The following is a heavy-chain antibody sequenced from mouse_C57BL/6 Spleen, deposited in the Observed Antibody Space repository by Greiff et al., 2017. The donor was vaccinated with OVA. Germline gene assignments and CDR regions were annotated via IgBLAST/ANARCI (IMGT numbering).Heavy chain of an antibody. J-gene: IGHJ2*01. V-gene: IGHV1-53*01. D-gene: IGHD2-4*01. Sequence: QVQLKQSGTELVKPGASVKLSCKASGYTFTSYWMHWVKQRPGQGLEWIGNITPSNGGTNYNEKLKSKATLTVDKSSSTAYMQLSSLTSEDSAVSYCARYDYDGGRFYYWGQGTTLTVSS. CDR1: GYTFTSYW. CDR3: ARYDYDGGRFYY. CDR2: ITPSNGGT.